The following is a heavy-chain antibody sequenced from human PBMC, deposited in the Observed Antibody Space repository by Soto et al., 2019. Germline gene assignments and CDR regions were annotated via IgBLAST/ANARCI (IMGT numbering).Heavy chain of an antibody. CDR2: ISSSSSYI. V-gene: IGHV3-21*01. CDR3: ARDGSYGSYYFDY. Sequence: GGSLRLSCAASGFTFSIYSMNWVRQAPGKGLEWVSSISSSSSYIYYADSVKGRFTISRDNAKNSLYLQMNSLRAEDTAVYYCARDGSYGSYYFDYWGQGTLVTVSS. J-gene: IGHJ4*02. D-gene: IGHD1-26*01. CDR1: GFTFSIYS.